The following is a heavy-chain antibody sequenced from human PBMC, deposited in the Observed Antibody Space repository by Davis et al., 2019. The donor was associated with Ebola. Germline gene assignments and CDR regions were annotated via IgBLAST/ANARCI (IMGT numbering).Heavy chain of an antibody. J-gene: IGHJ6*02. V-gene: IGHV4-59*01. D-gene: IGHD5-18*01. CDR1: GGSISSYY. Sequence: PSETLSLTCTVSGGSISSYYWSWIRQPPGKGLEWIGYIYYSGSTNYNPSLKSRVTISVDTSKNQFSLKLSSVTAADTAVYYCARADGGYSYGYHYYYGMDVWGQGTTVTVSS. CDR2: IYYSGST. CDR3: ARADGGYSYGYHYYYGMDV.